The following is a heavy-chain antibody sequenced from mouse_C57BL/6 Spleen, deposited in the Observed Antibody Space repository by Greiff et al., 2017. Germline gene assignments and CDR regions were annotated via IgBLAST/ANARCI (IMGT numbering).Heavy chain of an antibody. J-gene: IGHJ2*01. CDR1: GFTFSSYA. CDR3: AREITTVVVFDY. CDR2: ISDGGSYT. D-gene: IGHD1-1*01. Sequence: DVKLVESGGGLVKPGGSLKLSCAASGFTFSSYAMSWVRQTPEKRLEWVATISDGGSYTYYPDNVKGRFTISRDNAKNNLYLQMSHLKSEDTAMYYCAREITTVVVFDYWGQGTTLTVSS. V-gene: IGHV5-4*01.